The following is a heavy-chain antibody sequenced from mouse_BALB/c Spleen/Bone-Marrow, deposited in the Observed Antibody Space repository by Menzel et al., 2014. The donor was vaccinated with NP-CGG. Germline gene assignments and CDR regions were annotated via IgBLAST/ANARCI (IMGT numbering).Heavy chain of an antibody. CDR3: ARSGSSSGYFDY. V-gene: IGHV5-17*02. CDR2: ISSGSSTI. D-gene: IGHD1-1*01. J-gene: IGHJ2*01. CDR1: GFTFSSFG. Sequence: EVKLVESGGGLVQPGGSRKLSCAASGFTFSSFGMHWVRQAPEKGLEWVAYISSGSSTIYYADTVMGRFTISRDNPKNTLFLQMTSIRSEDTAMYYCARSGSSSGYFDYWGQGTTLTVSS.